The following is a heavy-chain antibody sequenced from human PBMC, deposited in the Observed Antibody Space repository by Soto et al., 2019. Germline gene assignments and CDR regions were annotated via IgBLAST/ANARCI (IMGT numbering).Heavy chain of an antibody. CDR1: GFTFSSYG. CDR2: IWYDGGNK. D-gene: IGHD3-3*01. CDR3: ARDAWGITIFGVASHFDY. J-gene: IGHJ4*02. V-gene: IGHV3-33*01. Sequence: QVQLVESGGGVVQPGRSLRLSCAASGFTFSSYGMHWVRQAPGKGLEWVAVIWYDGGNKYYADSVKGRFTISRDNSKNTLYLQMNSLRAEDTAVYYCARDAWGITIFGVASHFDYWGQGTLVTVSS.